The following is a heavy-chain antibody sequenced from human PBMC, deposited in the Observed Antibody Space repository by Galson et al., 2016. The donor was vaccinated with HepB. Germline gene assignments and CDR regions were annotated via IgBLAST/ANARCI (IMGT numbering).Heavy chain of an antibody. CDR1: GGSFSEYY. V-gene: IGHV4-34*01. CDR2: INHSGRP. J-gene: IGHJ6*03. D-gene: IGHD1/OR15-1a*01. Sequence: ETLSLTCAVYGGSFSEYYWNWIRQPPGKGLEWIGEINHSGRPKYNPSLNSRLTIWLDTSKNQFSLQLTSVTAADPAVYYRQLGTPSADGGSFMDVWGKGTAVTVSS. CDR3: QLGTPSADGGSFMDV.